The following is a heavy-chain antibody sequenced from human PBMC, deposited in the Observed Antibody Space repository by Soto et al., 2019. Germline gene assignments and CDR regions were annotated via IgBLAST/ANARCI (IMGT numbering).Heavy chain of an antibody. V-gene: IGHV3-30-3*01. J-gene: IGHJ4*02. CDR2: ISYDGSNK. CDR1: GFTFSSYA. Sequence: QVQLVESGGGVVQPGRSLRLSCAASGFTFSSYAMHWVRQAPGKGLEWVAVISYDGSNKYYADSVKGRFTISRDNSKNTRYLQMSSLRAEDTAVYYCARDRSRVLQFDYWGQGTLVTVSS. D-gene: IGHD2-15*01. CDR3: ARDRSRVLQFDY.